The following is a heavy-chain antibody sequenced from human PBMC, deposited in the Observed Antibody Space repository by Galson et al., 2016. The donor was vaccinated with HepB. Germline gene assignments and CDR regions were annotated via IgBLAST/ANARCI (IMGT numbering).Heavy chain of an antibody. D-gene: IGHD3-3*01. J-gene: IGHJ4*02. CDR2: IYHRGTT. CDR1: GASISGSNW. CDR3: ARAYYDIWSGSQRDFFDH. Sequence: SETLSLTCTVSGASISGSNWWSWVRQSPTKGLEWIGEIYHRGTTNYNPSLKSRTTMSVDMSKNQFSLKLSSVTAADTAVYYCARAYYDIWSGSQRDFFDHWGQGTLVTVSS. V-gene: IGHV4-4*02.